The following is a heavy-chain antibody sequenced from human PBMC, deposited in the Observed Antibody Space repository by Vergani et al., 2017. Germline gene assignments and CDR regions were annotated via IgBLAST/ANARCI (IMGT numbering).Heavy chain of an antibody. CDR3: ARHGGSGNFYHRFDS. Sequence: QVQLQESGPGLVKPSETLSLTCTVSNDSISRGYFWGWIRRPPGKGLEWIASFHHTGMTSNNPSLISRVTISVDTSKNLISLELNSVTAADTALYYCARHGGSGNFYHRFDSWVQGTMVTVS. J-gene: IGHJ4*02. CDR2: FHHTGMT. CDR1: NDSISRGYF. D-gene: IGHD3-10*01. V-gene: IGHV4-38-2*02.